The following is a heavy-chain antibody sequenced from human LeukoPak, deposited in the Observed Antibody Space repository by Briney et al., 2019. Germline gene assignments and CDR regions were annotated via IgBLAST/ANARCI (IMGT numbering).Heavy chain of an antibody. CDR1: GGSISSGGYS. D-gene: IGHD2-15*01. CDR2: IYYSGST. Sequence: SETLSLTCAVSGGSISSGGYSWSWIRQPPGKGLEWIGYIYYSGSTSYNPSLKSRVTISVDTSKNQFSLKLSSVTAADTAVYYCARGSIGYCSGGSCFRGFDPWGQGTLVTVSS. J-gene: IGHJ5*02. V-gene: IGHV4-61*08. CDR3: ARGSIGYCSGGSCFRGFDP.